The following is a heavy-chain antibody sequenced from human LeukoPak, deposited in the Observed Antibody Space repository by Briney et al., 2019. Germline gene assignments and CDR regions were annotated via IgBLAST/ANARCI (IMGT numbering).Heavy chain of an antibody. CDR3: ARAPMVRGVPSDY. Sequence: AGGSLRLSCAASGFTVSSNYMSWGRQAPGKGLEWVSVIYSGGSTYYADSVKGRFTISRDNSKNTLYLQMNSLRAEDTAVYYCARAPMVRGVPSDYWGQGTLVTVSS. CDR2: IYSGGST. D-gene: IGHD3-10*01. V-gene: IGHV3-66*01. CDR1: GFTVSSNY. J-gene: IGHJ4*02.